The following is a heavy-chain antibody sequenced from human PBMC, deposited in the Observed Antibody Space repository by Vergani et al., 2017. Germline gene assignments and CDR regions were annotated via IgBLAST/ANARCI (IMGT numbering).Heavy chain of an antibody. J-gene: IGHJ4*02. CDR2: ISWNSGSI. CDR3: ARDAGRDGYTPFDY. D-gene: IGHD5-24*01. Sequence: EVQLVESGGGLVQPGRSLRLSCAASGFTFDDYAMHWVRQAPGKGLEWVSGISWNSGSIGYADSVKGRFTISRDNSKNTLYLQMNSLRAEDTAVYYCARDAGRDGYTPFDYWGQGTLVTVSS. V-gene: IGHV3-9*01. CDR1: GFTFDDYA.